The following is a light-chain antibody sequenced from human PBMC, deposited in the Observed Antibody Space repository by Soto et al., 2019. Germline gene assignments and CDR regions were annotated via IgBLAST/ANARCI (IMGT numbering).Light chain of an antibody. CDR3: QQHGSSPTIN. J-gene: IGKJ5*01. Sequence: EIVLTQSPVTLSLSPGEVATLSCSASQNVSNNYLAWYQQKPGQAPRLLIYDASTRATGIPSRFSGSGSGTDFTLTISRLEPEDFAVYYCQQHGSSPTINFGQGTRLEIK. CDR2: DAS. CDR1: QNVSNNY. V-gene: IGKV3-20*01.